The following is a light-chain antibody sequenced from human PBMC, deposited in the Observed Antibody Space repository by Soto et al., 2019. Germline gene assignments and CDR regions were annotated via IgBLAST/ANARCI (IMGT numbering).Light chain of an antibody. CDR1: GXDIGAYDY. CDR2: GVK. V-gene: IGLV2-14*01. Sequence: QSALTQPASVSGSPGQSITISCTGSGXDIGAYDYVSWYQQHPGKAPKLLIYGVKNRPSGVSYRFSASKSAFTASLTISGLQAEDEAHYYCSSYTTSYFYVFGPGTKGTVL. J-gene: IGLJ1*01. CDR3: SSYTTSYFYV.